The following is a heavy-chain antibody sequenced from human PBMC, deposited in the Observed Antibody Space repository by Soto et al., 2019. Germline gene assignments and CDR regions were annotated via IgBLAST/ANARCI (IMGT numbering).Heavy chain of an antibody. D-gene: IGHD6-13*01. Sequence: QLQLQESGPGLVKPSQTLSLTCTVSGGSISSGGYYWSWIRQHPGKGLEWIGYIYYSGSTYYNPSLKSLVTISVDTSKNQFSLKLSSVTAADTAVYYCARVFSDSSSFFDPWGQGTLVTVSS. CDR1: GGSISSGGYY. CDR3: ARVFSDSSSFFDP. CDR2: IYYSGST. J-gene: IGHJ5*02. V-gene: IGHV4-31*01.